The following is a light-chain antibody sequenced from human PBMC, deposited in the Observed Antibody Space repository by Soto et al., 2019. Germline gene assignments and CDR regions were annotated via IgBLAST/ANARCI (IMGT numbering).Light chain of an antibody. J-gene: IGKJ5*01. CDR2: AA. V-gene: IGKV1-27*01. CDR3: QKYSSVIT. CDR1: QGIGNF. Sequence: DIQLTQSPSSLSASVGDRVTITCRASQGIGNFVAWYQQKPGKVPKLLISAATLQSGVPSRFSGSGSGTDFTLTITSLQPEDVATYYCQKYSSVITFGQGTRLEIK.